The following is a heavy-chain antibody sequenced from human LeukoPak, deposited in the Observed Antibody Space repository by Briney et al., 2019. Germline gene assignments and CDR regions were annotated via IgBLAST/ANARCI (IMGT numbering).Heavy chain of an antibody. Sequence: SETLSLTCTVSGGSISSGGYYWSWIRQPPGKGLEWIGYIYHSGSTYYNPSLKSRVTISVDRSKNQFSLKLSSVTAADTAVYYCAAREWELEEGDWFDPWGQGTLVTVSS. CDR1: GGSISSGGYY. CDR2: IYHSGST. CDR3: AAREWELEEGDWFDP. J-gene: IGHJ5*02. V-gene: IGHV4-30-2*01. D-gene: IGHD1-26*01.